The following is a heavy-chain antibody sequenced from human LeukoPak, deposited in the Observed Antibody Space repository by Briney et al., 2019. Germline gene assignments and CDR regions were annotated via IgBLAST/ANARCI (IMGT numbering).Heavy chain of an antibody. CDR3: ARDPLTRSTVITSDY. CDR2: INPNSGGT. J-gene: IGHJ4*02. V-gene: IGHV1-2*06. CDR1: GYTFTGYY. Sequence: ASVKVSCKASGYTFTGYYMHWVRQAPGQGLEWMGRINPNSGGTNYAQKFQGRVTMTRDTSISTAYMDLSRLRSDDTAVYYCARDPLTRSTVITSDYWGQGTLVTVSS. D-gene: IGHD4-17*01.